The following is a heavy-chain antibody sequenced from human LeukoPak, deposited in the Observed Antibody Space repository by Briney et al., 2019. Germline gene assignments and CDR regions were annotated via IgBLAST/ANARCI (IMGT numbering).Heavy chain of an antibody. CDR2: ISGSGGST. CDR1: GFTFNNAW. Sequence: PGGSLRLSCAASGFTFNNAWMSWVRQAPGKGLEWVSAISGSGGSTYYADSVKGRFTVSRDNSKNTLYLRMNSLRAEDTAVYYCARATGSSYSSGWYVDYWGQGTLVTVSS. CDR3: ARATGSSYSSGWYVDY. J-gene: IGHJ4*02. V-gene: IGHV3-23*01. D-gene: IGHD6-19*01.